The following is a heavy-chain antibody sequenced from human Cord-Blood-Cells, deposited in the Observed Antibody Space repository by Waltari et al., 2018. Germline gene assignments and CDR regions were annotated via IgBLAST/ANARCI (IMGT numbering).Heavy chain of an antibody. CDR3: AKDHYYDSSGYYG. CDR1: GFTFSSYA. V-gene: IGHV3-23*01. Sequence: EGQLLESGGGLVQPGGSLRPPCADSGFTFSSYALSWVRQAPEKELEWVSAISGSGGSTYYADSVKGRFTISRDNSKNTLYLQMNSLRAEDTAVYYCAKDHYYDSSGYYGWGQGTLVTVSS. J-gene: IGHJ4*02. D-gene: IGHD3-22*01. CDR2: ISGSGGST.